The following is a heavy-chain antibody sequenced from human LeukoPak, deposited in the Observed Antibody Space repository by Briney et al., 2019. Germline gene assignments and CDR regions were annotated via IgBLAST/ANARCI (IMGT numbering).Heavy chain of an antibody. CDR3: ARGRLGGSGSYYNVLDY. Sequence: SETLSLTCTVSGGSISSYYWSWVRQPPGKGLEWIGDISYSGSTNYNPSLKGRVTISVDTSRNQFSLKLSYVTAADTAVYYCARGRLGGSGSYYNVLDYWGQGTLVTVSS. CDR1: GGSISSYY. CDR2: ISYSGST. D-gene: IGHD3-10*01. J-gene: IGHJ4*02. V-gene: IGHV4-59*01.